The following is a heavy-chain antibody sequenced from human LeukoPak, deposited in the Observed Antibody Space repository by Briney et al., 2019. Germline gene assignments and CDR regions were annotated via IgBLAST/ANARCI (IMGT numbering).Heavy chain of an antibody. V-gene: IGHV1-18*01. J-gene: IGHJ4*02. CDR3: ARDPRYCSSTSCSLGYFDS. Sequence: ASVKVSCKASGYTFTSYGISWVRQAPGQGLEWMGWISAYNGNTNYAQKLQGRVTMTTDTSTSTAYMELRSLRSDDTAVYYCARDPRYCSSTSCSLGYFDSWGQGTLVTVSS. CDR2: ISAYNGNT. D-gene: IGHD2-2*01. CDR1: GYTFTSYG.